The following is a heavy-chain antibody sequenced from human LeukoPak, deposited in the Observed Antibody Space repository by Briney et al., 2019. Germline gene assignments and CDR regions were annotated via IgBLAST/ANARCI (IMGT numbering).Heavy chain of an antibody. V-gene: IGHV3-30-3*01. Sequence: GGSLRLSCAASGFTFSRYAIHWVREAPGKGVEWVAVISYDGSNKYYADYVKGRFTISRDNSKNTLYLQVNSLRAEDTAVYYCARTSGSYMYYFDYWGQGALVTVSS. D-gene: IGHD1-26*01. CDR2: ISYDGSNK. CDR1: GFTFSRYA. J-gene: IGHJ4*02. CDR3: ARTSGSYMYYFDY.